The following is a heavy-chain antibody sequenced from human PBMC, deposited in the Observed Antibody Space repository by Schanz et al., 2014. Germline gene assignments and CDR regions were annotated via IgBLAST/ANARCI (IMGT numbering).Heavy chain of an antibody. V-gene: IGHV1-46*01. CDR3: ARGFDFWDR. D-gene: IGHD3-3*01. Sequence: QVQLVQSGTQVKKPGASVKVSCKASGYTLSAYSLHWVRQASGQGLEWMGIVNPSVRGTHFAREFQGRVTVTSDTSTSTVYMELSGLRSEDTAVYYCARGFDFWDRWGQGTLVIVSS. CDR2: VNPSVRGT. CDR1: GYTLSAYS. J-gene: IGHJ4*02.